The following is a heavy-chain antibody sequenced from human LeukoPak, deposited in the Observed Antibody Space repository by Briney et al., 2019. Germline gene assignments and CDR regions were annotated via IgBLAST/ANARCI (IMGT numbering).Heavy chain of an antibody. D-gene: IGHD5-18*01. CDR3: ARAGRYSYGWYYYGMDV. J-gene: IGHJ6*04. CDR2: ISAYNGNT. Sequence: ASVKVSCTASGYTFTSYGISWVRQAPGQGLEWMGWISAYNGNTNYAQKLQGRVTMTTDTSTSTAYMELRSLRSDDTAVYYCARAGRYSYGWYYYGMDVWGKGTTVTVSS. CDR1: GYTFTSYG. V-gene: IGHV1-18*04.